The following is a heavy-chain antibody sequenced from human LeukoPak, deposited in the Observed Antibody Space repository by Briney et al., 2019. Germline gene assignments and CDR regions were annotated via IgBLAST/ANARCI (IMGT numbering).Heavy chain of an antibody. CDR3: AKPLTGYSSSWYLGYFDY. CDR1: GFTFSSYG. CDR2: IRYDGSNK. Sequence: GGSLRLSCAASGFTFSSYGMHWVRQAPGKGLEWVAFIRYDGSNKYYADSVKGRFTISRDNSKNTLYLQMNSLRAEDTAVYYCAKPLTGYSSSWYLGYFDYWGQGTLVTVSS. V-gene: IGHV3-30*02. D-gene: IGHD6-13*01. J-gene: IGHJ4*02.